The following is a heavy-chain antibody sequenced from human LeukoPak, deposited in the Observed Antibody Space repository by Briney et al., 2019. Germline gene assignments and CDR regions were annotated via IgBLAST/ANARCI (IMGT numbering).Heavy chain of an antibody. J-gene: IGHJ3*02. V-gene: IGHV1-69*06. CDR2: LIPMFGTA. D-gene: IGHD3-22*01. CDR1: GGTFSSYA. Sequence: GASVKVSCKGSGGTFSSYAISWVRQAPGQGLEWVGGLIPMFGTANYAQKFQGRVTITADKSTSTAYMELSSLRSEDTAVYYCTTYYYDSSGYYKMHSFDIWGQGTMVTVSS. CDR3: TTYYYDSSGYYKMHSFDI.